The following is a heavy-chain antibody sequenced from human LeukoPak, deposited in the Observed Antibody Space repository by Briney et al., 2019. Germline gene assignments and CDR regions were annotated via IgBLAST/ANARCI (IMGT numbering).Heavy chain of an antibody. V-gene: IGHV1-18*01. CDR1: GYTFTSYD. Sequence: ASVKVSCKASGYTFTSYDINWVRQAPGQGLEWLLWIDTYNGNTNYVQKLQDRVTVTTDTSTSTAYMELRSLRSDDTAVYYCARDQDINRGFFQPGGYWGQGTLVTVSS. D-gene: IGHD1-14*01. CDR2: IDTYNGNT. J-gene: IGHJ4*02. CDR3: ARDQDINRGFFQPGGY.